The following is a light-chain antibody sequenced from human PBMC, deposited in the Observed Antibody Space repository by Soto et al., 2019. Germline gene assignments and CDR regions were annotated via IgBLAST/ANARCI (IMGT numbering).Light chain of an antibody. V-gene: IGKV1-39*01. CDR3: AQIYTAQWT. J-gene: IGKJ1*01. Sequence: DIHVTQSPSSLPASLGDRVTITCRASENIKNYLIWSQQKPGKAPKLLIYGASTLKTGVPSRFSGSGSGTDFTFTIGGLQPDKFTTYYCAQIYTAQWTFGHGTRVDLK. CDR2: GAS. CDR1: ENIKNY.